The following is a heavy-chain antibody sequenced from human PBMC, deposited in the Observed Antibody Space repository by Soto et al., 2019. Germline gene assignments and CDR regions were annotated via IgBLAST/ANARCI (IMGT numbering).Heavy chain of an antibody. CDR1: GGTVSSYA. CDR3: ARGRCSSTICYYYYYYGMDV. J-gene: IGHJ6*04. D-gene: IGHD2-2*01. Sequence: SVKVSCKASGGTVSSYAISWVRQAPGQGLEWMGGIIPIFGTANYAQKFQGRVTITADESTSTAYMELRSLRSEDTAVYYCARGRCSSTICYYYYYYGMDVWGKGTMVTVSS. CDR2: IIPIFGTA. V-gene: IGHV1-69*13.